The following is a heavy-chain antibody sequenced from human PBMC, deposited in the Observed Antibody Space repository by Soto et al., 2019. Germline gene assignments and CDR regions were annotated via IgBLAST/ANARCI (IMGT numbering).Heavy chain of an antibody. CDR2: ISGSGGST. CDR3: AKFSFGRGLNEELLYYYYYYGMDV. V-gene: IGHV3-23*01. CDR1: GFTFSSYA. D-gene: IGHD1-26*01. J-gene: IGHJ6*02. Sequence: XGSLRLSCAASGFTFSSYAMSWVRQAPGKGLDWVSAISGSGGSTYYADSVKGRFTISRDNSKNTLYLQMNSLRAEDTAVYYCAKFSFGRGLNEELLYYYYYYGMDVWGQGTTVTVSS.